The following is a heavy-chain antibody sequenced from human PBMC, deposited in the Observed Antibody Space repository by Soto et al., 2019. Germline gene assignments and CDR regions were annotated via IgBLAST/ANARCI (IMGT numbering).Heavy chain of an antibody. J-gene: IGHJ2*01. Sequence: PGGSLRLSCAASGFTFSSYSMNWVRQAPGKGLEWVSSISSSSSYIYYADSVKGRFTISRDNAKNSLYLQMNSLRAEDTAVYYCARDPGIAVGTDYWYFDLWGRGTLVTVSS. CDR1: GFTFSSYS. CDR2: ISSSSSYI. D-gene: IGHD6-19*01. CDR3: ARDPGIAVGTDYWYFDL. V-gene: IGHV3-21*01.